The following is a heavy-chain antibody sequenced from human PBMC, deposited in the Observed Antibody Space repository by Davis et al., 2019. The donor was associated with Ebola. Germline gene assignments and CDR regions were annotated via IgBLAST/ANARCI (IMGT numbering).Heavy chain of an antibody. CDR1: GFTFSSFE. CDR3: ASSGSYYYYYYYMDV. D-gene: IGHD1-26*01. Sequence: PGGSLRLSCVASGFTFSSFEMNWVRQAPGKGLEWVSYISGGGGTIYYADSVKGRFTISRDNAKNSLFLQMNSLRAEDTAVYYCASSGSYYYYYYYMDVWGKGTTVTVSS. V-gene: IGHV3-48*03. J-gene: IGHJ6*03. CDR2: ISGGGGTI.